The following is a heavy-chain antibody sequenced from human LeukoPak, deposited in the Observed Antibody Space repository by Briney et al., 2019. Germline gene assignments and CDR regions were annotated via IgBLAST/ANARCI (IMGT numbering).Heavy chain of an antibody. CDR2: INHSGST. CDR3: ARPSPPLVT. CDR1: GGSFSGYY. J-gene: IGHJ3*01. D-gene: IGHD2/OR15-2a*01. Sequence: SETLSLTYAVSGGSFSGYYWNWIRQPPGKGLEWIGEINHSGSTNYNPSLKSRVTISVDTSKNQFSLKLSSVTAADTAVYYCARPSPPLVTWGQGTMVTVSS. V-gene: IGHV4-34*01.